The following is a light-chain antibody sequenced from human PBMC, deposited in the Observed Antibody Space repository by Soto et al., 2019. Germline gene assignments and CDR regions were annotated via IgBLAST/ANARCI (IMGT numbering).Light chain of an antibody. V-gene: IGKV1-9*01. Sequence: DIQLTQSPSFLSASVGDRVTITCRASQGISSYLAWYQQIPGKAPNLLIYAASTLQSGVPSRFRGSGSGTEFTLTISSLQPEDFATYYCHQLNSYPHTFGQGTRLEMK. J-gene: IGKJ5*01. CDR1: QGISSY. CDR2: AAS. CDR3: HQLNSYPHT.